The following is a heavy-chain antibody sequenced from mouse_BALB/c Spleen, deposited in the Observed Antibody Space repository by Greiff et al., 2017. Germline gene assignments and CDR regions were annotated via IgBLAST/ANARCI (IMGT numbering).Heavy chain of an antibody. CDR2: IYPSDSYT. Sequence: QVQLKQPGAELVRPGASVKLSCKASGYTFTSYWINWVKQRPGQGLEWIGNIYPSDSYTNYNQKFKDKATLTVDKSSSTAYMQLSSPTSEDSAVYYCTRGHYGWFAYWGQGTLVTVSA. D-gene: IGHD1-1*01. CDR1: GYTFTSYW. CDR3: TRGHYGWFAY. J-gene: IGHJ3*01. V-gene: IGHV1-69*02.